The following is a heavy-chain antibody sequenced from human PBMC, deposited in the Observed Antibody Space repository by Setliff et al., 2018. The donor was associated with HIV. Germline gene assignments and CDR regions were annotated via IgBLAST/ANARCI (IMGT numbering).Heavy chain of an antibody. CDR1: SGSITSYS. CDR3: ARDESQVEVHRGYSYGSFDY. D-gene: IGHD5-18*01. V-gene: IGHV4-4*08. Sequence: SETLSLTCTVSSGSITSYSWNWIRQPPGKGLEWIGYINTSGSTNYNPSLKSRVTISVDTSKDQFSLKLSSVTAADTAVYYCARDESQVEVHRGYSYGSFDYWGQGTLVTVSS. CDR2: INTSGST. J-gene: IGHJ4*02.